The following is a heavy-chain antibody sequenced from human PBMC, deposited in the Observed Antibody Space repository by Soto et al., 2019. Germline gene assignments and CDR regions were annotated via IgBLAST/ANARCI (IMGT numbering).Heavy chain of an antibody. CDR2: IDWDDDK. CDR3: ARIQTPHYYDSSGYPPYDAFDI. J-gene: IGHJ3*02. D-gene: IGHD3-22*01. V-gene: IGHV2-70*11. Sequence: SGPTLVNPTQTLTLTRTFSGFSLSTSGMCVSWIRQPPGKALEWLARIDWDDDKYYSTSLKTRLTISKDTSKNKVVLTMTNMDPVDTATYYCARIQTPHYYDSSGYPPYDAFDIWGQGTMVTVSS. CDR1: GFSLSTSGMC.